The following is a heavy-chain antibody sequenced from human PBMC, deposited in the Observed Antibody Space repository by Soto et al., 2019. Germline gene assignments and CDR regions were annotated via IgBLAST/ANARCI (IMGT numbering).Heavy chain of an antibody. Sequence: GGSLRLSCTASGFTFGDYAMSWVRQAPGKGLEWVGFIRSKAYGGTTEYAASVKGRFTISRDDSKSIAYLQMNSLKTEDTAVYYCTRVRAIVSYDSSGYYDFDYWGQGTLVTVSS. CDR2: IRSKAYGGTT. V-gene: IGHV3-49*04. J-gene: IGHJ4*02. D-gene: IGHD3-22*01. CDR1: GFTFGDYA. CDR3: TRVRAIVSYDSSGYYDFDY.